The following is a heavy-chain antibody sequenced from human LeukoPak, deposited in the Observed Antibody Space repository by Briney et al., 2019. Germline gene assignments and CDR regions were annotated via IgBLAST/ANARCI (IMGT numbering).Heavy chain of an antibody. CDR3: PRPVYDILTGYQDYFDY. V-gene: IGHV5-51*01. CDR1: GYSFTSYW. D-gene: IGHD3-9*01. CDR2: IYPGDSDT. Sequence: GESLKISCKGSGYSFTSYWIGWVRQMPGKGLEWMGIIYPGDSDTRYSPSFEGQVTISADKSISTAYLQWSSLKASDTAMFYCPRPVYDILTGYQDYFDYWGQGTLVTVSS. J-gene: IGHJ4*02.